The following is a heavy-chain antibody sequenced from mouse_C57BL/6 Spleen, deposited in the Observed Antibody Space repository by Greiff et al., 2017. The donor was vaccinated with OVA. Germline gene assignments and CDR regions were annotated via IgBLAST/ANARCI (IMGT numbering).Heavy chain of an antibody. J-gene: IGHJ4*01. V-gene: IGHV1-69*01. CDR3: ARGSFYYGDYAYAMDY. Sequence: QVQLQQPGAELVMPGASVKLSCKASGYTFTSYWMHWVKQRPGRGLEWIGEIDPSGSYTNYNQKFKGKSTLTVDKSSSTAYMQLSSLTSEDSAVYYCARGSFYYGDYAYAMDYWGQGTSVTVSS. CDR2: IDPSGSYT. D-gene: IGHD2-13*01. CDR1: GYTFTSYW.